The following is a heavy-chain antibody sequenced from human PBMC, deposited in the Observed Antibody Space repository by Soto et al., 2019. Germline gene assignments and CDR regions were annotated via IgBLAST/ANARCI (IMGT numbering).Heavy chain of an antibody. J-gene: IGHJ4*02. V-gene: IGHV3-9*01. CDR3: AKDIWELSYYFDY. D-gene: IGHD3-16*02. Sequence: EVQLVESGGDLVQPGRSLRLSCAASGFNFDDYAMHWVRQAPGKGLEWVSGISWNSGSIGYADSVKGRFTISRDNAKNSLYLQMNSPRAEDTALYYCAKDIWELSYYFDYWGQGTLVTVSS. CDR2: ISWNSGSI. CDR1: GFNFDDYA.